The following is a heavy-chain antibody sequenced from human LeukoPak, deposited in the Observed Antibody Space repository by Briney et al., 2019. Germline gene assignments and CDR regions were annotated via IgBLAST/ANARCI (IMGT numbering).Heavy chain of an antibody. J-gene: IGHJ4*02. CDR1: GDSISRGYH. V-gene: IGHV4-38-2*01. CDR2: IYYSGST. CDR3: ARLPRWGSYYFDY. D-gene: IGHD5-24*01. Sequence: SGTLSLTCGVSGDSISRGYHWAWIRQPPGKGLEWIGSIYYSGSTYYNPSLKSRVTISVDTSKNQFSLKLSSVTAADTAVYYCARLPRWGSYYFDYWGQGTLVTVSS.